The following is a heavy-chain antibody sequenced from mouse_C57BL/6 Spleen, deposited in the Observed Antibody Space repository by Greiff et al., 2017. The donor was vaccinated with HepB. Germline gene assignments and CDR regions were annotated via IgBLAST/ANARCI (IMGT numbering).Heavy chain of an antibody. D-gene: IGHD2-4*01. J-gene: IGHJ2*01. CDR2: INPNNGGT. CDR1: GYTFTDYY. CDR3: ARGGDYDGHFDY. V-gene: IGHV1-26*01. Sequence: EVQLQQSGPELVKPGASVKISCKASGYTFTDYYMNWVKQSHGKSLEWIGDINPNNGGTSYNQKFKGKATLTVDKSSSTAYMELRSLTSEDSAVYYCARGGDYDGHFDYWGQGTTLTVSS.